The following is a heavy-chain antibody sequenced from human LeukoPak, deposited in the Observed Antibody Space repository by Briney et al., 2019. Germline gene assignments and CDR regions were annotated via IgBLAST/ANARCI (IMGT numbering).Heavy chain of an antibody. Sequence: GESLKISCQTSGYMFLNHWIGWVRQTPGRGLEWMGIFHPGDSETRYSPSFEGQITISADQSITTAYLQWSSLKASDTAMYYCARRSKVVVVAAIDFDYWGQGTLVTVSS. CDR2: FHPGDSET. CDR1: GYMFLNHW. J-gene: IGHJ4*02. V-gene: IGHV5-51*01. CDR3: ARRSKVVVVAAIDFDY. D-gene: IGHD2-15*01.